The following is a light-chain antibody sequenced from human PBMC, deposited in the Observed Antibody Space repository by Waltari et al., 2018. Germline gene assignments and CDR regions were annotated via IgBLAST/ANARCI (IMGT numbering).Light chain of an antibody. V-gene: IGKV3-20*01. CDR3: QQYGSPPYT. CDR1: QSVGSSY. CDR2: AVS. J-gene: IGKJ2*01. Sequence: TLSLSPGERATLSCWASQSVGSSYLAWFQQKPGQAPRLLIYAVSSRATGIPDRFSGSGSGTDFTLTINRLEPEDSAVYYCQQYGSPPYTFGQGTKLEL.